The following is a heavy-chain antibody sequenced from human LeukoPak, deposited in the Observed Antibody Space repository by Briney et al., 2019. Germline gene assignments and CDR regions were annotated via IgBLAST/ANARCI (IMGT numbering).Heavy chain of an antibody. CDR1: GGSISSGGYY. CDR2: IYYSGST. V-gene: IGHV4-31*03. CDR3: ARVDDSSSLRNWFDP. Sequence: SETLSLTCTVSGGSISSGGYYWSWIRQHPGKGLEWIGYIYYSGSTYYNPSLKSRVTISVDTSKNQFSLKLGSVTAADTAVYYCARVDDSSSLRNWFDPWGQGTLVTVSS. J-gene: IGHJ5*02. D-gene: IGHD6-13*01.